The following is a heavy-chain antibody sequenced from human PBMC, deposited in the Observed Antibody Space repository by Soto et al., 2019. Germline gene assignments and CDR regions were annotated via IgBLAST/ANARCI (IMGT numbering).Heavy chain of an antibody. Sequence: QVHLVESGGGVVQPGRSLRVSCTASEFSFNNYAVHWVRQAPGEGLEWVALISSDGNNKYYPDSVKGRFTISRDHSNNTVYLQMRSLRLDDTAVYYCATWTLPLSWSWLQSAAGKFDYWGQGTLVTVSS. D-gene: IGHD3-10*01. CDR2: ISSDGNNK. CDR3: ATWTLPLSWSWLQSAAGKFDY. CDR1: EFSFNNYA. J-gene: IGHJ4*02. V-gene: IGHV3-30-3*01.